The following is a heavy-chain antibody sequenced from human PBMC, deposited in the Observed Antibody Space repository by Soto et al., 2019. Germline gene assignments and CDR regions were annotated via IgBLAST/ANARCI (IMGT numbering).Heavy chain of an antibody. CDR3: ASQSSEWLLFAS. D-gene: IGHD5-12*01. V-gene: IGHV3-48*01. J-gene: IGHJ4*02. Sequence: EVQLVESGGGLVQPGGSLRLSCAASGFTFSSYSMNWVRQAPGKGLEWVSYISSSSSTIYYADSVKGRFTISRDNAKSSLYLQTNSLRAEDTAVYYCASQSSEWLLFASWGQGTLVTVSS. CDR1: GFTFSSYS. CDR2: ISSSSSTI.